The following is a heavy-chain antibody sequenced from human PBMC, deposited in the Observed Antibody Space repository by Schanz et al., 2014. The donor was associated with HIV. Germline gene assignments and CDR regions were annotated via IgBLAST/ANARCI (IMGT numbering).Heavy chain of an antibody. CDR2: IMPSFGTA. CDR3: AREPDVVVSQNHYYYYGMDV. D-gene: IGHD2-21*01. J-gene: IGHJ6*02. V-gene: IGHV1-69*06. CDR1: GGPFSSHA. Sequence: QLQLAQSGAEVKKPGSSVKLSCKASGGPFSSHALSWVRQAPGQGLEWMGAIMPSFGTASYAQKFQGRVTISADKSTDTAFMEVSSLSAEDTAVYYCAREPDVVVSQNHYYYYGMDVWGQGTTVTVSS.